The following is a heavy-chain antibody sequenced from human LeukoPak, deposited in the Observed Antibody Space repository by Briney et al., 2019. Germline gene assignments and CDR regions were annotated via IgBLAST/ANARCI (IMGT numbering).Heavy chain of an antibody. J-gene: IGHJ4*02. V-gene: IGHV3-11*04. CDR1: GFTFSDYY. CDR3: ARGEKYCTNGVCYQKWGPFDY. Sequence: GGSLRLSCAASGFTFSDYYMTWIRQAPGKGLEWVSYISGGGTTVYYADSVKGRFTVSRDNAKNSLYLQMNSLRAEDTAVFYCARGEKYCTNGVCYQKWGPFDYWGQGTLVTVSS. D-gene: IGHD2-8*01. CDR2: ISGGGTTV.